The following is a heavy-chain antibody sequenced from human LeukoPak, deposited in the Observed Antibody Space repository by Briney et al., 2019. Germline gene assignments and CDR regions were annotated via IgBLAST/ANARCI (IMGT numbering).Heavy chain of an antibody. J-gene: IGHJ4*02. V-gene: IGHV4-59*01. D-gene: IGHD5-18*01. Sequence: SETLSLTCTVSGGSISSYDWSWIRQPPGKGLEWIGYIYYSGSTNYNPSLKSRVTISVDTSKNQFSLKLSSVTAADTAVYYCARVSIQLWLRNSYYFDYWGQGTLVTVSS. CDR3: ARVSIQLWLRNSYYFDY. CDR2: IYYSGST. CDR1: GGSISSYD.